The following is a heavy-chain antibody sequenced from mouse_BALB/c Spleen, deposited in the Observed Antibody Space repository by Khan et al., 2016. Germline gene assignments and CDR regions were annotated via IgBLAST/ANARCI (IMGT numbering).Heavy chain of an antibody. D-gene: IGHD1-1*01. CDR1: GYTFTNYG. V-gene: IGHV9-3*02. Sequence: QIQLVQSGPELKKSGETVKISCKAAGYTFTNYGMNWVKQAPGKGLKWMGWINTNTGEPTYAEEFKGRFAFSLETSASTAYLQINNLKNEDTATYYCADDYYGSNWFAYWGQGTLVTVSA. CDR2: INTNTGEP. J-gene: IGHJ3*01. CDR3: ADDYYGSNWFAY.